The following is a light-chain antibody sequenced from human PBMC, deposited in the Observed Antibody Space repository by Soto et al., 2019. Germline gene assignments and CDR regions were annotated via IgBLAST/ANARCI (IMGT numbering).Light chain of an antibody. J-gene: IGLJ3*02. CDR3: SAYTARSTLV. Sequence: QSALTQPRSVSGSPGQSVTISCTGTSGDVGGSNHVSWYQHHPGQAPKFLIYDVTKRPSGVPDRFSGSKSGNTASLTISGLQPEDEGDYYCSAYTARSTLVFGGGTKLTVL. CDR2: DVT. V-gene: IGLV2-11*01. CDR1: SGDVGGSNH.